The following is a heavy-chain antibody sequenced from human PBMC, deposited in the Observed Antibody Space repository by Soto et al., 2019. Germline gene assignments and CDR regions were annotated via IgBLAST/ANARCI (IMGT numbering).Heavy chain of an antibody. V-gene: IGHV3-43*01. D-gene: IGHD2-2*01. CDR3: ARDHCSSTSCLDY. Sequence: GGSLRLSCAASGFTFDDYTMHWVRQAPGKGLEWVSLISWDGGSTYYADSVKGRFTISRDNSKNSLYLQMNSLRTEDTALYYCARDHCSSTSCLDYWGQGTLVNVSS. CDR2: ISWDGGST. CDR1: GFTFDDYT. J-gene: IGHJ4*02.